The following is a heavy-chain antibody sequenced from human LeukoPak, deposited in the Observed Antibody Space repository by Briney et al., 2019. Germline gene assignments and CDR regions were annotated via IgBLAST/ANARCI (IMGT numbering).Heavy chain of an antibody. V-gene: IGHV3-9*01. D-gene: IGHD4-17*01. Sequence: GGSLRLSCAASGFTFEDYGMHWVRQAPGKGLEWVSGINWNSGNVVYADSVKGRFTISRDNDQNSLHLQMNSLRAEDTALYYCAGSDYGDYAGAFDIWGQGTMVTVSS. J-gene: IGHJ3*02. CDR2: INWNSGNV. CDR3: AGSDYGDYAGAFDI. CDR1: GFTFEDYG.